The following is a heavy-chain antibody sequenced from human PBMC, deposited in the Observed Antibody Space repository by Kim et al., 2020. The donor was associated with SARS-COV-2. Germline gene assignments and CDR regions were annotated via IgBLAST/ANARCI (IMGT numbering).Heavy chain of an antibody. CDR3: ARQKESNDAFDI. V-gene: IGHV4-39*01. J-gene: IGHJ3*02. Sequence: YYTPSLKSRVTISIYTSKNQFSLKLNSVTAADTAVYYCARQKESNDAFDIWGQGTMVTVSS.